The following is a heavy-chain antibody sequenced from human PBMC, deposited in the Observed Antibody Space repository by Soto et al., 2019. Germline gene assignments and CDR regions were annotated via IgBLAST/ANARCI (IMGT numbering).Heavy chain of an antibody. V-gene: IGHV4-39*01. J-gene: IGHJ5*02. Sequence: SETLSLTCTVSGGSISSSSYYWGWIRQPPGKGLEWIGSIYYSGSTYYNPSLKSRVTISVDTSKNQFSLKLTSVTAADTAVYYCASRDSSGWFTFDPWGQGTLVTVSS. CDR2: IYYSGST. CDR3: ASRDSSGWFTFDP. CDR1: GGSISSSSYY. D-gene: IGHD6-19*01.